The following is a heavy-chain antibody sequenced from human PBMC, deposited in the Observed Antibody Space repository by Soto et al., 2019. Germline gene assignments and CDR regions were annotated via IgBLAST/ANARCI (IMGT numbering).Heavy chain of an antibody. Sequence: GGSLRLSCAASGLTFNRYWMHWVRHAPGKGLVWVSHINTDGTNSNYADSVKGRFTISRDNAKSTLFLQMNSLRDEDTAVYHCVSAPPAPALFRFDYWGQGTLVTVSS. J-gene: IGHJ4*02. CDR1: GLTFNRYW. V-gene: IGHV3-74*01. D-gene: IGHD2-2*01. CDR3: VSAPPAPALFRFDY. CDR2: INTDGTNS.